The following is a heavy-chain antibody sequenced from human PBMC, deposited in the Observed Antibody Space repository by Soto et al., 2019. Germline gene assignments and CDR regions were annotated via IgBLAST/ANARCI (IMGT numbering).Heavy chain of an antibody. Sequence: GGSLRLSCAASGFIFSNYAMTWVRQAPGQGLEWVSTISGGGDTTYYADSLKGRFTISRDNSERTLFLQMNSLRAEDTAVYFCAKSHRSTSLRSDHWGQGTLVTVSS. V-gene: IGHV3-23*01. J-gene: IGHJ4*02. CDR1: GFIFSNYA. D-gene: IGHD3-16*02. CDR3: AKSHRSTSLRSDH. CDR2: ISGGGDTT.